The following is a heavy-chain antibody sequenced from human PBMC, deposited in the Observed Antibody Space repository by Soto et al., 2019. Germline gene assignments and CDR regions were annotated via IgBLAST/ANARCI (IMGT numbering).Heavy chain of an antibody. D-gene: IGHD6-19*01. CDR1: GFILSDYY. CDR2: ISSSGGTI. V-gene: IGHV3-11*01. CDR3: AGDGAGVLDY. Sequence: QVQLVESGGGLVKPGGSLRLSCAASGFILSDYYMSWIRQAPGKGLEWVSYISSSGGTIYYADSVKGRFTISRDNAKKSWYLQMNRLRAEDTAVDYCAGDGAGVLDYWGQGTLVTVSS. J-gene: IGHJ4*02.